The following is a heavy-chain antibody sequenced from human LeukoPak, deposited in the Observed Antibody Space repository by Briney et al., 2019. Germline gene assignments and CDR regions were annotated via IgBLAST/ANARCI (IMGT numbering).Heavy chain of an antibody. V-gene: IGHV3-11*04. CDR3: ARGDRPAHDFWSGIAYYMDV. Sequence: GGSLRLSCAASGFTFSDYYMSWIRQAPGKGLEWVSYISSSGNSTYYSDSVRGRFTISRDNAKNSLHLQMNSLRAEDTAVYYCARGDRPAHDFWSGIAYYMDVWGKGTTVTVSS. CDR2: ISSSGNST. CDR1: GFTFSDYY. D-gene: IGHD3-3*01. J-gene: IGHJ6*03.